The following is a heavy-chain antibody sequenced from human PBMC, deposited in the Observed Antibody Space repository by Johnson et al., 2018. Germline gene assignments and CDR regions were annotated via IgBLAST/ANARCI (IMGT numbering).Heavy chain of an antibody. CDR3: ARLRCCGTPYMDI. V-gene: IGHV3-66*02. Sequence: VRLGQAGGGLVEPGGSLRLSCTGSGFTIDDHYLNWDRQPPGKGLEWVSLIFSDDTTYYTDSVQGRFTISRDPSKTTLYLQMASLTPEDTAVYYCARLRCCGTPYMDIWGKGTAVTVSS. J-gene: IGHJ6*03. CDR2: IFSDDTT. D-gene: IGHD2-15*01. CDR1: GFTIDDHY.